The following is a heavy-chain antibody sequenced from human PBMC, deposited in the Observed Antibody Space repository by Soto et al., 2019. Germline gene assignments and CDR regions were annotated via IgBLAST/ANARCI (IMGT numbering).Heavy chain of an antibody. V-gene: IGHV3-23*01. CDR2: ISGSGGST. J-gene: IGHJ4*02. D-gene: IGHD6-13*01. Sequence: PGGSLRLSCAASGFTFSSYAMSWVRQAPGKGLEWVSAISGSGGSTYYADSVKGRFTISRDNSKNTLYLQMNSLRAEDTAVYYCAKDLVTYRHGDYFDYWGQGTLVTAPQ. CDR1: GFTFSSYA. CDR3: AKDLVTYRHGDYFDY.